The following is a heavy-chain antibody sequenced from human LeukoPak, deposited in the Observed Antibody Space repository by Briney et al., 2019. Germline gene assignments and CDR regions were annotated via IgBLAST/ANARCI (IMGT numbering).Heavy chain of an antibody. J-gene: IGHJ4*02. V-gene: IGHV4-59*12. Sequence: PSETLSLTCTVSGGSIRSYYWSWIPQPPGKGLEGIGYIYYRGSTNYNPSLKTRLTITVDPSKNQFSLKLRSVTAADTAVYYCARLGAGVPFDYWGRGTLVPVAS. CDR2: IYYRGST. CDR1: GGSIRSYY. D-gene: IGHD3-16*01. CDR3: ARLGAGVPFDY.